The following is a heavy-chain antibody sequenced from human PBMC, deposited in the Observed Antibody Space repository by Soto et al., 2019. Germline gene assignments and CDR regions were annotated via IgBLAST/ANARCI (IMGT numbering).Heavy chain of an antibody. V-gene: IGHV4-59*08. CDR3: ARSVKYCSSTSCYAPFGY. Sequence: SETRSLTCTVSGGSISSYYWSWIRQPPGKGLEWIGYIYYSGSTNYNPSLKSRVTISVDTSKNQFSLKLSSVTAADTAVYYCARSVKYCSSTSCYAPFGYWGQGTLVTVSS. CDR1: GGSISSYY. D-gene: IGHD2-2*01. J-gene: IGHJ4*02. CDR2: IYYSGST.